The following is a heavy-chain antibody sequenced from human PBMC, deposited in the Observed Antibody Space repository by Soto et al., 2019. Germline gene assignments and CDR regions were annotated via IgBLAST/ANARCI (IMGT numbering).Heavy chain of an antibody. D-gene: IGHD3-10*01. J-gene: IGHJ6*02. Sequence: QVQLVQSGAEVKKPGSSVKVSCKASGGTFSSYAISWVRQAPGQGLEWMGGIIPIFGTANYAQKFQGRVTITADESTSTAYMELSNLRSEDTAVYYWVIDRLAGYGSVWYYYYGMNVWGQGTTVTVSS. CDR1: GGTFSSYA. CDR2: IIPIFGTA. V-gene: IGHV1-69*01. CDR3: VIDRLAGYGSVWYYYYGMNV.